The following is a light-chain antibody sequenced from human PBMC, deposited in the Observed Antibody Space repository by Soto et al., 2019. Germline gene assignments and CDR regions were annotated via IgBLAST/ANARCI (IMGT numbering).Light chain of an antibody. J-gene: IGKJ5*01. Sequence: AIQLTQSPSSLSASVGDRVTITCRASHDIASALAWYQQKPGKPPKLMIYDASTLESGVPSRFSGSGSGTDCTLTISGLQPEDFATYYCQQFNYFSVTFGKGTRLEI. CDR3: QQFNYFSVT. V-gene: IGKV1D-13*01. CDR1: HDIASA. CDR2: DAS.